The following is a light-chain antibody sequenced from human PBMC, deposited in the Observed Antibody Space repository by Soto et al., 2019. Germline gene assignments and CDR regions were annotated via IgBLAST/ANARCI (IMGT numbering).Light chain of an antibody. CDR1: SSDVGGYDY. J-gene: IGLJ3*02. Sequence: QSALTQPASVSGSPGQSITISCTGTSSDVGGYDYVSWYQQHPGKAPKLMIYGVSNRPSGVSNRFSGSKSGNTASLPISGLQAEDEADYYCCSYSNSITHVLGGGTKVTVL. CDR3: CSYSNSITHV. V-gene: IGLV2-14*03. CDR2: GVS.